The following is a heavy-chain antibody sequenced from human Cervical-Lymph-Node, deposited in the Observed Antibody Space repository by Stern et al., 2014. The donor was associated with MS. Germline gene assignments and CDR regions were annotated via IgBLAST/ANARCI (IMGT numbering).Heavy chain of an antibody. V-gene: IGHV1-8*01. D-gene: IGHD7-27*01. CDR3: TKGWGR. CDR2: RNPDGVDT. Sequence: VQLVQSGAEVRKPGASVRLSCKASGYIFTSDDIHWVRQAPGQWLEWMGARNPDGVDTGFEQKFRGRVTMTRDIFKSTAYMEWSSLTCEDTAVYYCTKGWGRWGQGTQVTVSS. J-gene: IGHJ1*01. CDR1: GYIFTSDD.